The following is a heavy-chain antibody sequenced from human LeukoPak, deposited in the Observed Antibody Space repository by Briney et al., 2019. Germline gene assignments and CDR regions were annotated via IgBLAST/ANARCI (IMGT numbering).Heavy chain of an antibody. D-gene: IGHD6-19*01. CDR1: RFTFSSYS. V-gene: IGHV3-21*01. Sequence: PGGSLRLSCAASRFTFSSYSMSWVRQAPGKGLEWVSSISGSSSYIYYADSVKGRFSISRDNAKNLLYLQMNSLRAEDTAVYYCARHPVAGSTGWFDPWGQGTLVTVSS. J-gene: IGHJ5*02. CDR2: ISGSSSYI. CDR3: ARHPVAGSTGWFDP.